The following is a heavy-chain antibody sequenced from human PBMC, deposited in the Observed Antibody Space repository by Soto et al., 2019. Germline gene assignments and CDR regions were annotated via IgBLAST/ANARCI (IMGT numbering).Heavy chain of an antibody. J-gene: IGHJ3*01. CDR3: ARGVEHIVVVSDV. V-gene: IGHV1-3*01. Sequence: APGQRLEWMGWINAGNGNTKYSQKLQGRVTFTGDTSASTAHMELSSLRSEDTAVYFCARGVEHIVVVSDV. D-gene: IGHD2-2*01. CDR2: INAGNGNT.